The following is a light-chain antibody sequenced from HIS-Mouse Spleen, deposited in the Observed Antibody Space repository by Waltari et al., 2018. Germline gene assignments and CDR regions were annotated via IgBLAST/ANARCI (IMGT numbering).Light chain of an antibody. CDR1: SSDVGGYNY. Sequence: QSALTQPASVSGSPGQSITISCTGTSSDVGGYNYVPWYQQHPGKPPKLMIYEVSNRPSGVSNRFSGSKSGNTASLTISGLQAEDEADYYCSSYTSSSTLVFGGGTKLTVL. CDR3: SSYTSSSTLV. V-gene: IGLV2-14*01. J-gene: IGLJ2*01. CDR2: EVS.